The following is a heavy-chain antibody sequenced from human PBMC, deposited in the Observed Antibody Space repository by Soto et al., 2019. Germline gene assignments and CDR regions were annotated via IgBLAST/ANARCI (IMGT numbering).Heavy chain of an antibody. CDR3: ARDESAGSSTSD. CDR1: GPIFSSYG. CDR2: IDSSGRYI. D-gene: IGHD2-2*01. J-gene: IGHJ4*02. V-gene: IGHV3-21*01. Sequence: EVQLVESGGGLVKPGGSLRLSCVASGPIFSSYGMNWLRQAPGKGLEWVSSIDSSGRYIYYADSLQGRFTISRDNAKNSMYLTMNSLRVEDTARYFCARDESAGSSTSDWGQGTLATVSS.